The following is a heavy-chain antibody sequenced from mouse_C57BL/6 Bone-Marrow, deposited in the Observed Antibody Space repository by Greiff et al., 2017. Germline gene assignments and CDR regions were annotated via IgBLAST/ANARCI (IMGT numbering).Heavy chain of an antibody. D-gene: IGHD1-1*01. V-gene: IGHV1-81*01. J-gene: IGHJ3*01. CDR2: IYPRSGNT. CDR3: AREGYYYGSWFAY. CDR1: GYTFTSYG. Sequence: VQLQESGAELARPGASVKLSCKASGYTFTSYGISWVKQRTGQGLEWIGEIYPRSGNTYYNEKFKGKATLTADKSSSTAYMELRSLTSEDSAVYFCAREGYYYGSWFAYWGQGTLVTVSA.